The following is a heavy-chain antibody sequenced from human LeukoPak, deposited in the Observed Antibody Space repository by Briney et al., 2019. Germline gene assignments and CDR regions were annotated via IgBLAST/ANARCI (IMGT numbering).Heavy chain of an antibody. D-gene: IGHD3-9*01. CDR2: ISAYNGNT. CDR1: GYTFTSYG. V-gene: IGHV1-18*01. Sequence: ASVKVSCKASGYTFTSYGISWVRQAPGQGLEWMGLISAYNGNTNYAQKLQGRVTMTTDTSTSTAYMELRSLRSDDTAVYYCARELGIEAPLGYFDYWGQGTLVTVSS. J-gene: IGHJ4*02. CDR3: ARELGIEAPLGYFDY.